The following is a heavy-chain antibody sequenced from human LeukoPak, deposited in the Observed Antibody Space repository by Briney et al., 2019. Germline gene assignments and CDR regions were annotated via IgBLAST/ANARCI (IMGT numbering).Heavy chain of an antibody. CDR2: ISHTEGT. D-gene: IGHD3-9*01. V-gene: IGHV4-34*01. CDR3: ARIRCGHSGSVCYNH. Sequence: SETLSLTCGVFGVSINDYYWSWIRQSPGKGLGWIGEISHTEGTRYNPSLESRVTMSVGTSENQLSLKLIFVTAADTAVYYCARIRCGHSGSVCYNHWGLGTLVTVSS. CDR1: GVSINDYY. J-gene: IGHJ1*01.